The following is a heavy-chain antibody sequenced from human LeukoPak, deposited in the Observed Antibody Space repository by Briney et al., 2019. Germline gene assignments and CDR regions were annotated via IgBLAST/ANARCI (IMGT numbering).Heavy chain of an antibody. CDR1: GGSISSYY. CDR2: IYTSGST. D-gene: IGHD3-3*01. J-gene: IGHJ5*02. CDR3: ARGITIFGVVIIGWFDP. V-gene: IGHV4-4*08. Sequence: PSETLSLTXTVSGGSISSYYWSWIRQPPGKGLEWIGYIYTSGSTNYNPSLKSRVTISVDTSKNQFSLKLSSVTAADTAVYYCARGITIFGVVIIGWFDPWGQGTLVTVSS.